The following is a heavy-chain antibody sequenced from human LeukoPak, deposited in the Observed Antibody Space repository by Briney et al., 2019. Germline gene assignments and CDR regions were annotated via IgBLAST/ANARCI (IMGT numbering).Heavy chain of an antibody. V-gene: IGHV4-34*01. Sequence: SETLSLTCAVYGGSFSGYYWSWIRQPPGEGLEWIGEINHSGSTNYNPSLKSRVTISVDTSKNQFSLKLSSVTAADTAVYYCARGRGGGKYFDYWGQGTLVTVSS. J-gene: IGHJ4*02. D-gene: IGHD2-15*01. CDR3: ARGRGGGKYFDY. CDR2: INHSGST. CDR1: GGSFSGYY.